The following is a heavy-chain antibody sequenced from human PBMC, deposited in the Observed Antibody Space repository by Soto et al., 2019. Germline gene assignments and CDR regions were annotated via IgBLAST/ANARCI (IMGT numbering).Heavy chain of an antibody. CDR1: GFTFSSYA. D-gene: IGHD1-1*01. Sequence: GSLRISCAASGFTFSSYAMSRVPQAPGKGLAGGSGISGSGGRTYYADSVKGRLTFSSDKSKNTPYLQMNSLRAEDTAVYYCAKFGMATTKRSPPYHIDYWGQGTLVTVSS. CDR2: ISGSGGRT. J-gene: IGHJ4*02. CDR3: AKFGMATTKRSPPYHIDY. V-gene: IGHV3-23*01.